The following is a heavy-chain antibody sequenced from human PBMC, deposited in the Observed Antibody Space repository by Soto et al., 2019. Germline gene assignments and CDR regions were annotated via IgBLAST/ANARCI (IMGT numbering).Heavy chain of an antibody. D-gene: IGHD6-19*01. Sequence: EVQLVESGGGLAQPGRSLRLSCAASGFEFDDYAMHWVRQIPGKGLEGVSSISWNSGSIDYADSVRGRFIISRDNAENSLYLQLRNLRREDTAVYYCVRMGRKLTWLQWPVDFWGRGTLVTVSS. CDR2: ISWNSGSI. J-gene: IGHJ4*02. V-gene: IGHV3-9*01. CDR3: VRMGRKLTWLQWPVDF. CDR1: GFEFDDYA.